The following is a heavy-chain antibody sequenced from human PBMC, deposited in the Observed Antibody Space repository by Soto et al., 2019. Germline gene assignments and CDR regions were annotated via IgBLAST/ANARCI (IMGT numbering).Heavy chain of an antibody. J-gene: IGHJ6*02. Sequence: QVQLVQSGAEVKKPGASVKVSCKASGYTFTSYGISWVRQAPGQGLEWMGWISAYNGNTNYAQKLQGRVTMTTDTSTTTAYMELRSLRSDDTAVYYCAVGGGPNFWSGYYSYYYGMDVWGQGTTVTVSS. CDR3: AVGGGPNFWSGYYSYYYGMDV. CDR1: GYTFTSYG. CDR2: ISAYNGNT. V-gene: IGHV1-18*01. D-gene: IGHD3-3*01.